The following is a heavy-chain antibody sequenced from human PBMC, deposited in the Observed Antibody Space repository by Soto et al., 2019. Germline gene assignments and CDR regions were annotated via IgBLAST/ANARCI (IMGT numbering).Heavy chain of an antibody. J-gene: IGHJ4*02. CDR3: ASARHYDYVWGSYRFFDY. CDR2: IIPIFGTA. Sequence: SVKVSCKASGGTFSSYAISWVRQAPGQGLEWMGGIIPIFGTANYAQKFQGRVTITADESTSTAYMELSSLRSEYTAVYYCASARHYDYVWGSYRFFDYWGQGTLVTVSS. V-gene: IGHV1-69*13. CDR1: GGTFSSYA. D-gene: IGHD3-16*02.